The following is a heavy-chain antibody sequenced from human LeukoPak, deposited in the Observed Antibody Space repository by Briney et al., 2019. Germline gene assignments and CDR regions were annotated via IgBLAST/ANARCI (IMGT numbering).Heavy chain of an antibody. J-gene: IGHJ4*02. CDR2: INPSGGST. D-gene: IGHD6-19*01. Sequence: ASVKVSFTASGSTFTSYYMHWVRQAPGQGLGWMGIINPSGGSTSYAQKFPGRVTMTSDTYTSTVYMELSSLRSEDTAAYYCARKDSGFDYWGQGTLVTVSS. V-gene: IGHV1-46*01. CDR1: GSTFTSYY. CDR3: ARKDSGFDY.